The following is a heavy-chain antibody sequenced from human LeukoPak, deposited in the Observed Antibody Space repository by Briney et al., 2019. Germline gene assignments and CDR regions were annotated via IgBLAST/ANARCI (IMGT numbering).Heavy chain of an antibody. V-gene: IGHV3-74*01. D-gene: IGHD5/OR15-5a*01. CDR1: GFIFSSHW. CDR3: ARGVSGTSPDI. J-gene: IGHJ3*02. CDR2: INTDGSST. Sequence: GGSLRLSCAASGFIFSSHWMHWVRQAPGKGLVWVSRINTDGSSTDYADSVKGRFTISRDNAKNTLYLQMNSLRAEDTAVYFCARGVSGTSPDIWGLGTMVTVSS.